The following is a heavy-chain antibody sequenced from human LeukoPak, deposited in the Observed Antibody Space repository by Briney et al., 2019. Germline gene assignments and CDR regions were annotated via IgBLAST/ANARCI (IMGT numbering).Heavy chain of an antibody. CDR1: GGSISSYY. CDR3: ARDFTVNMLDYYYYYGMDV. V-gene: IGHV4-59*01. D-gene: IGHD2-8*01. J-gene: IGHJ6*02. Sequence: SDTLSLTCTVSGGSISSYYWSWIRQPPGKGLEWIGYIYYSGSTNYNPSLKSRVTISVDTSKNQFSLKLSSVTAADTAVYYCARDFTVNMLDYYYYYGMDVWGQGTTVTVSS. CDR2: IYYSGST.